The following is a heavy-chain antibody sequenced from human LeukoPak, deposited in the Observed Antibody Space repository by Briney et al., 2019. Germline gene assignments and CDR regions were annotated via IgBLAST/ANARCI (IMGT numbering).Heavy chain of an antibody. Sequence: SETLSLTCTVSGGSISSGSYYWSWLRQPAGKGLEWIGRIYTTGSANYNPSLESRLTISVDTSKNQFSLKLSSVTAADTAVYYCARDQSMVRGVIRDDPWGQGTLVTVSS. CDR2: IYTTGSA. J-gene: IGHJ5*02. D-gene: IGHD3-10*01. CDR1: GGSISSGSYY. V-gene: IGHV4-61*02. CDR3: ARDQSMVRGVIRDDP.